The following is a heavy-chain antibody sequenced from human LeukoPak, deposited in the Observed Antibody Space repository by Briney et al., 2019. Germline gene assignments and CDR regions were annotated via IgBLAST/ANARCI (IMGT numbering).Heavy chain of an antibody. Sequence: ASVKVSCKVSGYTVTDVAMHWVRQAPGKGLEWMGGIDPDDGAHIYAQKFQGRVTVTEDTSTDTAYMELSSLRSEDTAVYYCATVDPNYGDYAWFDPWGQGTLVTVSS. V-gene: IGHV1-24*01. D-gene: IGHD4-17*01. J-gene: IGHJ5*02. CDR3: ATVDPNYGDYAWFDP. CDR2: IDPDDGAH. CDR1: GYTVTDVA.